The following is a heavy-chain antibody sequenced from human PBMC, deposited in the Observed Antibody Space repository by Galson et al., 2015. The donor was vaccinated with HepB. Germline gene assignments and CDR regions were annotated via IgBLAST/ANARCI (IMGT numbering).Heavy chain of an antibody. V-gene: IGHV3-7*01. J-gene: IGHJ4*02. Sequence: SLRLSCAASGFTFTDYWMSWVRQAPGKGLEWVANINKDGNDKYYVDSVEGRFAVSRDNAKNMLYLQMNSLRVDDAAIYYCARGGVVGGTDYWGQGTLVTVSS. CDR1: GFTFTDYW. CDR3: ARGGVVGGTDY. D-gene: IGHD6-19*01. CDR2: INKDGNDK.